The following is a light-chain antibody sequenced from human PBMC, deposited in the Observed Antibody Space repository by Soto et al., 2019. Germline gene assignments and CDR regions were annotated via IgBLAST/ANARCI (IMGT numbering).Light chain of an antibody. J-gene: IGKJ4*01. CDR3: KQSSAFPLT. V-gene: IGKV1-12*01. CDR1: QGINNW. Sequence: DIQMTQSRSSVSASVGDRVTMRCRASQGINNWLAWYQQKPGKAPELLIYAVSYLQSGVPSRFSGSGSGTDFTLTISSLQPEDFATYFCKQSSAFPLTFGGGTKVDI. CDR2: AVS.